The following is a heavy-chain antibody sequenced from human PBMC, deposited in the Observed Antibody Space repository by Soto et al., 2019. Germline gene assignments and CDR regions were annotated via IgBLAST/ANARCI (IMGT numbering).Heavy chain of an antibody. V-gene: IGHV4-30-4*01. CDR2: IYYSGST. CDR3: ARIGSCSSTSCHDSGTAMVTWFDP. D-gene: IGHD2-2*01. Sequence: QVQLQESGPGLVKPSQTLSLTCTVSGGSISSGDYYWSWIRQPPGKGLEWIGYIYYSGSTYYNPSLKSRVTISVDTSKNHFSLKLSSVTAADTAVYYCARIGSCSSTSCHDSGTAMVTWFDPWGQGTLVTVSS. J-gene: IGHJ5*02. CDR1: GGSISSGDYY.